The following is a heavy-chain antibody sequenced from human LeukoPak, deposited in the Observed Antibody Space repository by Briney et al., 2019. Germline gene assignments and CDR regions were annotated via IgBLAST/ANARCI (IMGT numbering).Heavy chain of an antibody. D-gene: IGHD6-6*01. J-gene: IGHJ5*02. Sequence: PSETLSLTCTVSGYSISSGYYWGWIRQPPGKGLEWIGSIYHSGSTYYNPSLKSRVTISVDTSKNQFSLKLSSVTAADTAVYYCARAPRVSNWFDPWGQGTLVTVSS. CDR1: GYSISSGYY. CDR2: IYHSGST. V-gene: IGHV4-38-2*02. CDR3: ARAPRVSNWFDP.